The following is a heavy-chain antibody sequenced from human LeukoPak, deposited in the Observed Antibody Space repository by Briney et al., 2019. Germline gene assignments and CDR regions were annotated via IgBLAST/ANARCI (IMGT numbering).Heavy chain of an antibody. J-gene: IGHJ6*02. CDR2: INSEGTST. V-gene: IGHV3-74*01. CDR1: GFTFSSYW. Sequence: PGGSLRLSCAASGFTFSSYWMHWVRQAPGKGLVWVSRINSEGTSTTYADSVKGRFTISRDNAKNTLYLQLNSLRAEDTAVYYCARGRSYGMDVWGQGTTVTVSS. CDR3: ARGRSYGMDV.